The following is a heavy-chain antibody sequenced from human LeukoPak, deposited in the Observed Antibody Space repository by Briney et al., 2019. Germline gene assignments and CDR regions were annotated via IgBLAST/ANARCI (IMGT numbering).Heavy chain of an antibody. D-gene: IGHD6-19*01. CDR3: ARDISGVYSSGWREHYFDY. CDR1: GFTFSSYS. Sequence: GGSLRLSCAASGFTFSSYSMNWVRQAPGKGLGWVSSISSSSSYIYYADSVKGRFTISRDNAKNSLYLQMNSLRAEDTAVYYCARDISGVYSSGWREHYFDYWGQGTLVTVSS. V-gene: IGHV3-21*01. CDR2: ISSSSSYI. J-gene: IGHJ4*02.